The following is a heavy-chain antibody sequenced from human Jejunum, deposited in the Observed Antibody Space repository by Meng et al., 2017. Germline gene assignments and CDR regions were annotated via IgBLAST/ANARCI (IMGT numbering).Heavy chain of an antibody. Sequence: GGSLRLSCAASGFIFSDHYMDWVRQAPGKGLEWVGRIKNKVNSYITEYAAAVQGRFTISRDDSKNSLYLQMNSLTTEDTAVYYCTSHIQTPGRGFYWGQGTLVTVST. D-gene: IGHD1-1*01. J-gene: IGHJ4*02. CDR1: GFIFSDHY. V-gene: IGHV3-72*01. CDR2: IKNKVNSYIT. CDR3: TSHIQTPGRGFY.